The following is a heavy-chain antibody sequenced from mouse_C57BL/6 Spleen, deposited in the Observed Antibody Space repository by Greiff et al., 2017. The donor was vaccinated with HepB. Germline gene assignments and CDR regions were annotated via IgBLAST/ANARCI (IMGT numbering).Heavy chain of an antibody. CDR3: AREDSNYVGYWYFDV. J-gene: IGHJ1*03. V-gene: IGHV3-6*01. Sequence: EVKLMESGPGLVKPSQSLSLTCSVTGYSITSGYYWNWIRQFPGNKLEWMGYISYDGSNNYNPSLKNRISITRDTSKNQFFLKLNSVTTEDTATYYCAREDSNYVGYWYFDVWGTGTTVTVSS. CDR2: ISYDGSN. CDR1: GYSITSGYY. D-gene: IGHD2-5*01.